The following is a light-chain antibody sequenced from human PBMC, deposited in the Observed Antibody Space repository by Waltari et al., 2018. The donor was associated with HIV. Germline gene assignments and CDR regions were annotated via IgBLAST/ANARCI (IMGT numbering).Light chain of an antibody. CDR3: MQGLQMPVIS. V-gene: IGKV2-28*01. Sequence: IVVTQSPPSLPVTPGAPASISCRSSESLLHSNGDTFLYWYLPKQGQSQQVLIYLASNRASGVPARFSGSGSCTDFTLRISRVEAGDVGVYYCMQGLQMPVISFGQGTRLEIK. CDR1: ESLLHSNGDTF. J-gene: IGKJ5*01. CDR2: LAS.